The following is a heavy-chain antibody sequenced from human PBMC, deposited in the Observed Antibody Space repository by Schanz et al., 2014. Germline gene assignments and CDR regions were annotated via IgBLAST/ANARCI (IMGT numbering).Heavy chain of an antibody. Sequence: VQLLESGGGLVQPGGSLRLSCAASGFVFGDYYMTWIRQAPGKGLEWLSYISDSGTYTNYADSVKGRFTISRDNAKSSLYLQMNSLRVEDTAVYYCAKDAENTAMITDYFDYWGQGTLVTVSS. D-gene: IGHD5-18*01. J-gene: IGHJ4*02. CDR1: GFVFGDYY. CDR2: ISDSGTYT. V-gene: IGHV3-11*05. CDR3: AKDAENTAMITDYFDY.